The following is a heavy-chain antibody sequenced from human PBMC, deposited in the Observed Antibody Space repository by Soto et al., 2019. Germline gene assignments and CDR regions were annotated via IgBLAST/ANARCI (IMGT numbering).Heavy chain of an antibody. CDR3: ARASTTVTTLDY. CDR1: GGSISSGGYS. V-gene: IGHV4-30-2*01. J-gene: IGHJ4*02. D-gene: IGHD4-17*01. Sequence: QLQLQESGSGLVKPSQTLSLTCAVSGGSISSGGYSWSWIRQPPGKGLEWIGYIYHSGSTYYNPSLTRRVXXXVXXSKTQFSLKLSSVTAADTAVYSCARASTTVTTLDYWGQGTLVTVSS. CDR2: IYHSGST.